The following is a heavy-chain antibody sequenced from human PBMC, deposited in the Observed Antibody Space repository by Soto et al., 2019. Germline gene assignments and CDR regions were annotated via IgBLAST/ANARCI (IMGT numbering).Heavy chain of an antibody. Sequence: QVQLQESGPGLVKPSETLSLTCTVSGGSISSYYWSWIRQPPGKGLEWIGYIYFSGGTNYNPSLKRRVTMSVDTSKTRFSLKRSAVTAADTAVYSCARESSTWYGSIWAYWGQGSLVTVSS. D-gene: IGHD6-13*01. CDR3: ARESSTWYGSIWAY. J-gene: IGHJ4*02. CDR2: IYFSGGT. V-gene: IGHV4-59*08. CDR1: GGSISSYY.